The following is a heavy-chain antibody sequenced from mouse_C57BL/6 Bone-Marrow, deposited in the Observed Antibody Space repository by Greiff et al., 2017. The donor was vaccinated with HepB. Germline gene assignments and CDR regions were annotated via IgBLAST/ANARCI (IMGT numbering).Heavy chain of an antibody. Sequence: QVQLQQSGAELARPGASVKMSCKASGYTFTSYTMHWVKQRPGQGLEWIGYINPSSGYTKYNQKFKDKATLTADKSSSTAYMQLSSLTSEDSAVYYCARYRAYYYGSSYFDVWGTGTTVTVSS. CDR1: GYTFTSYT. V-gene: IGHV1-4*01. D-gene: IGHD1-1*01. CDR2: INPSSGYT. CDR3: ARYRAYYYGSSYFDV. J-gene: IGHJ1*03.